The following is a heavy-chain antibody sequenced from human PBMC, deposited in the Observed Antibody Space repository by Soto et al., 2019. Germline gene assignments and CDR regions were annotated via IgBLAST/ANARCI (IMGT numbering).Heavy chain of an antibody. CDR2: ISAYNGNT. D-gene: IGHD3-3*01. CDR1: GYTFTSYG. J-gene: IGHJ4*02. Sequence: GASVKVSCKASGYTFTSYGISWVRQAPGQGLEWMGWISAYNGNTNYAQKLQGRVTMTTDTSTSTAYMELRSLRSDDTAVYYCARDARFLEWSPTPYYFDYWGQATLVTVSS. CDR3: ARDARFLEWSPTPYYFDY. V-gene: IGHV1-18*01.